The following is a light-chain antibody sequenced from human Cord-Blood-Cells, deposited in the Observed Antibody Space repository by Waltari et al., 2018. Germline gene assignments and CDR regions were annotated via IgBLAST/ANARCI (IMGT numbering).Light chain of an antibody. CDR1: QSISSS. CDR2: AAS. Sequence: DIKFTQSPSYLSASVGYRITITCQASQSISSSLNWYQQKPGKAPNLLIYAASSLQSGVPSRFSGSGSGTDFTLTISSLQPEDFATYYCQQSYSTPLTFGGGTKVEIK. V-gene: IGKV1-39*01. J-gene: IGKJ4*01. CDR3: QQSYSTPLT.